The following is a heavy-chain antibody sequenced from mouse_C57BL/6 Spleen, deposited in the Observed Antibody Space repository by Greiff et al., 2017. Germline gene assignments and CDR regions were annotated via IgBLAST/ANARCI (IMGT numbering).Heavy chain of an antibody. CDR2: INPSNGGT. J-gene: IGHJ2*01. D-gene: IGHD1-1*01. V-gene: IGHV1-53*01. CDR1: GYTFTSYW. CDR3: ARCGSSRGYCDY. Sequence: QVQLQQPGTELVKPGASVKLSCKASGYTFTSYWMHWVKPRPGQGLVWIGNINPSNGGTNYNEKFKSKATLTVDKSSSTAYMQLSSLTSEDSAVYYCARCGSSRGYCDYWGQGTTLTVSS.